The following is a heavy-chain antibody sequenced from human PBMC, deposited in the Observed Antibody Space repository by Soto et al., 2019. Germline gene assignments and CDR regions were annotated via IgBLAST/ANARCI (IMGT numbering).Heavy chain of an antibody. D-gene: IGHD3-16*01. J-gene: IGHJ6*03. CDR3: ARYGVMGGYYYYYMDV. Sequence: SETLSLTCTVSGGSISSYYWSWIRQPPGKGLEWIGYIYYSGSTNYNPSLKSRVTISVDTSKNQFSLKLSSVTAADTAVYYCARYGVMGGYYYYYMDVWGKGTTFTVSS. CDR2: IYYSGST. CDR1: GGSISSYY. V-gene: IGHV4-59*08.